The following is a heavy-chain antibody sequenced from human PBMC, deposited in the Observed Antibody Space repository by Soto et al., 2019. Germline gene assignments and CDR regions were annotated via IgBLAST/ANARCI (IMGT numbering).Heavy chain of an antibody. CDR2: IHYSGST. CDR1: GGSISSYY. Sequence: SETLSLTWTVAGGSISSYYGSWIRQPPGKGLEWIGYIHYSGSTNYNPSLKSRVTISVDTSKNQFSLKLSSVTAADTAVYYCARGDSGYDHDAFDIWGQGTMVTVSS. V-gene: IGHV4-59*01. CDR3: ARGDSGYDHDAFDI. D-gene: IGHD5-12*01. J-gene: IGHJ3*02.